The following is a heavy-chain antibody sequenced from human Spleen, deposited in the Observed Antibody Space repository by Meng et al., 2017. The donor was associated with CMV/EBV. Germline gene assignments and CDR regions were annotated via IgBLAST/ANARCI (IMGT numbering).Heavy chain of an antibody. D-gene: IGHD6-6*01. CDR1: GGSISSGDYY. Sequence: QLQESGPGLVQPSHTLSPTCTVSGGSISSGDYYWSWIRQPPGKGLEWIGYIYYSGSTYYNPSLKSRVTISVDTSKNQFSLKLSSVTAADTAVYYCARDRDVYSSSSAGNWFDPWGQGTLVTVSS. CDR2: IYYSGST. J-gene: IGHJ5*02. V-gene: IGHV4-30-4*08. CDR3: ARDRDVYSSSSAGNWFDP.